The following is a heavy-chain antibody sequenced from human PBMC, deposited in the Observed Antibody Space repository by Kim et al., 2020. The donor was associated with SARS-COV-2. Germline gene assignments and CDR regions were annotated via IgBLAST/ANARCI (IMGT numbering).Heavy chain of an antibody. CDR2: ISYRESGDYS. V-gene: IGHV3-23*01. D-gene: IGHD5-18*01. CDR3: VRDLTYNYAY. CDR1: GFPFSSYA. J-gene: IGHJ4*02. Sequence: GGSLRLSCAASGFPFSSYAMSWVRQAPGKGLEWVSTISYRESGDYSHYANSVKGHFTSSKDNSKSTLYLQMNSFRAEDTAVYYCVRDLTYNYAYWGQGTLVTVSS.